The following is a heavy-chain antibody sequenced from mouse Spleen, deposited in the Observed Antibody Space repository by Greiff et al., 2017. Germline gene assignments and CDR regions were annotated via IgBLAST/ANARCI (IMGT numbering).Heavy chain of an antibody. CDR2: INPYNDGT. V-gene: IGHV1-14*01. CDR1: GYTFTSYV. Sequence: EVQLQQSGPELVKPGASVKMSCKASGYTFTSYVMHWVKQKPGQGLEWIGYINPYNDGTKYNEKFKGKATLTSDKSSSTAYMELSSLTSEDSAVYYCARGGIITGPGYWGQGTTLTVSS. J-gene: IGHJ2*01. CDR3: ARGGIITGPGY. D-gene: IGHD1-1*01.